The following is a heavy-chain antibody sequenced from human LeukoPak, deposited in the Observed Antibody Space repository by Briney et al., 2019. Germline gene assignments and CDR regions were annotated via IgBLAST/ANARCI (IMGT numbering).Heavy chain of an antibody. V-gene: IGHV3-48*04. CDR3: AKDRTLVGASLTFDY. D-gene: IGHD1-26*01. CDR1: GVTFSSYS. J-gene: IGHJ4*02. Sequence: GGSLRLSCAASGVTFSSYSMNWVRQAPGKGLEWVSYISSSSGTTYYADSVKGRFTISRDNAKNSLYLQMNSLRAEDTALYYCAKDRTLVGASLTFDYWGQGTLVTVSS. CDR2: ISSSSGTT.